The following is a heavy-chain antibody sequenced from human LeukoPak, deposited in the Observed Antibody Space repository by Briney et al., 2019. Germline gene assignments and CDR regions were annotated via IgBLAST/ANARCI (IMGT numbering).Heavy chain of an antibody. V-gene: IGHV4-59*12. J-gene: IGHJ5*02. Sequence: SETLSLTCTVSGGSISSYYWNWIRQPLGKGLEWIGYIFYTENTNYNPSLKSRVTISVDRSKNQFSLKLRSVTAADTAVYYCARSTMIGWFDPWGQGTLVTVSS. CDR1: GGSISSYY. D-gene: IGHD5/OR15-5a*01. CDR2: IFYTENT. CDR3: ARSTMIGWFDP.